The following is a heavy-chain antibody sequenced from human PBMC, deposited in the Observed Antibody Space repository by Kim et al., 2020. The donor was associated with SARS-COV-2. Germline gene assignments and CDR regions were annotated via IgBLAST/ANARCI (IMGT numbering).Heavy chain of an antibody. Sequence: SETLSLTCTVSGGSFSNYYWSWIRQPPGKGLEWIGYIYYTGTTNYNPSLKSRVTISVDTSKSHFSLKLSSVNAEDTAVYYCARAGIGAAGTDYSRFDPWGQGTLVTVSS. V-gene: IGHV4-59*01. D-gene: IGHD6-25*01. CDR1: GGSFSNYY. J-gene: IGHJ5*02. CDR3: ARAGIGAAGTDYSRFDP. CDR2: IYYTGTT.